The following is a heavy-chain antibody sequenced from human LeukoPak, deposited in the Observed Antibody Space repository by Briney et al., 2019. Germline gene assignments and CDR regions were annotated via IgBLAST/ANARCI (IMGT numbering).Heavy chain of an antibody. J-gene: IGHJ3*02. Sequence: ASVKVSCKASGYTFTGYYMHWVRQAPGQGLEWMGWINPNSGGTNYAQKFQGRVTMTRDTSISTAYMELSRLRSDDTAVYYCARARGGSYSDAFDIWGQGTMVTVSS. V-gene: IGHV1-2*02. CDR3: ARARGGSYSDAFDI. CDR2: INPNSGGT. D-gene: IGHD1-26*01. CDR1: GYTFTGYY.